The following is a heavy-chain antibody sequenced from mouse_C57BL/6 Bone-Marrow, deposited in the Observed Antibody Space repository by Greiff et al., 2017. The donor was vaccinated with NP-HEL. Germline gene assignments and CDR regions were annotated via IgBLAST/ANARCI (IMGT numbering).Heavy chain of an antibody. D-gene: IGHD2-3*01. J-gene: IGHJ4*01. CDR2: ILPSIGRT. CDR3: AYGYYGAMDY. V-gene: IGHV15-2*01. Sequence: QVQLQQSGSELRSPGSSVKLSCKDFDSEVFPTAYMSWVRQKPGHGFEWIGGILPSIGRTIYGEKFEDKATLDADTLSNTAYLELNSLTSEDSAIYYCAYGYYGAMDYWGQGTSVTVSS. CDR1: DSEVFPTAY.